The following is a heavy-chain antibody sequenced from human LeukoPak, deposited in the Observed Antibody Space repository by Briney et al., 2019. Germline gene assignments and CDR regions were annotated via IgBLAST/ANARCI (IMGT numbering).Heavy chain of an antibody. CDR1: GFTFSIYW. J-gene: IGHJ4*02. CDR2: IYSGGST. Sequence: PGGSLRLSCAASGFTFSIYWMSWVRQAPGKGLEWVSVIYSGGSTYYADSVKGRFTISRDNSKNTLYLQMNSLRAEDTAVYYCARAPRYGGIPLGYWGQGTLVTVSS. D-gene: IGHD4-23*01. CDR3: ARAPRYGGIPLGY. V-gene: IGHV3-66*01.